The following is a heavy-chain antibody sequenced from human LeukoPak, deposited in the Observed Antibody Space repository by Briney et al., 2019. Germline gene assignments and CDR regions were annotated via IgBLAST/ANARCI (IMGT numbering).Heavy chain of an antibody. J-gene: IGHJ4*02. D-gene: IGHD3-3*01. CDR1: GYSISSGYY. CDR2: IYHSGST. Sequence: NPSETLSLTCTVSGYSISSGYYWGWIRQPPGKGLEWIGSIYHSGSTYYNPSLKSRVTISVDRSKNQFSLKLSSVTAADTAVYYCARRYDFWSGYSGPGLEAPFDYWGQGTLVTVSS. V-gene: IGHV4-38-2*02. CDR3: ARRYDFWSGYSGPGLEAPFDY.